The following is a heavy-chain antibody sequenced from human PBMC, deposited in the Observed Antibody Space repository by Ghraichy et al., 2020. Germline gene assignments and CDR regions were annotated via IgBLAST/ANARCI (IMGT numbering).Heavy chain of an antibody. CDR2: IWYDGSNK. CDR3: ARDREATYVWGNDYIDY. Sequence: GGSLRLSCAASGFTFSSYGMHWVRQAPGKGLEWVAVIWYDGSNKYYADSVKGRFTISRDNSKNTLYLQMNSLRAEDTAVYYCARDREATYVWGNDYIDYWGQGTLVTVSS. V-gene: IGHV3-33*01. J-gene: IGHJ4*02. D-gene: IGHD3-16*01. CDR1: GFTFSSYG.